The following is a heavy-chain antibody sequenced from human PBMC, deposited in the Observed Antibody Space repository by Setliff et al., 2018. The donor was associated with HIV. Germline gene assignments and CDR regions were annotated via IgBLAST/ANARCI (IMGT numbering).Heavy chain of an antibody. CDR3: ARSLLGLIVPSAQGIWYYFDY. CDR2: INAGNGNT. V-gene: IGHV1-3*01. CDR1: GYTFTRYA. J-gene: IGHJ4*02. Sequence: ASVKVSCKASGYTFTRYAMHWVRQAPGQRLEWMGWINAGNGNTKYSQKFQGRVTITRDTSASTAYMELSSLRSDDTAVYYCARSLLGLIVPSAQGIWYYFDYWGQGTLVTVSS. D-gene: IGHD2-8*01.